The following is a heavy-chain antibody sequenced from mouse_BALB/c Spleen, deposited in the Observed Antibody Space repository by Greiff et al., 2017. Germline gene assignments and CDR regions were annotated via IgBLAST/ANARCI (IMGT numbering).Heavy chain of an antibody. V-gene: IGHV10S3*01. CDR1: GYTFNTNA. Sequence: TGGGLVQPKGSLKLSCAASGYTFNTNAMNWVRQAPGKGLEWVARIRSKSNNYATYYADSVKDRFTISRDDSQSMLYLQMNNLKTEDTAMYYCVRDAITYAMDYWGQGTSVTVSS. J-gene: IGHJ4*01. D-gene: IGHD2-4*01. CDR2: IRSKSNNYAT. CDR3: VRDAITYAMDY.